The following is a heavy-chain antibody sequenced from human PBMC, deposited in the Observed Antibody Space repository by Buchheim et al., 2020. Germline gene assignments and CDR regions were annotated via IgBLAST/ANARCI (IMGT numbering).Heavy chain of an antibody. CDR2: INHSGST. V-gene: IGHV4-34*01. J-gene: IGHJ6*02. CDR1: GGSFSGYY. D-gene: IGHD1-14*01. CDR3: ARGRSGYYYYGMDV. Sequence: QVQLQQWGAGLLKPSETLSLTCAVYGGSFSGYYWSWIRQPPGKGLEWIGEINHSGSTNYNPSLKSRVTISVDTSKNQFYLQLSSVTAADTAVYYCARGRSGYYYYGMDVWGQGTT.